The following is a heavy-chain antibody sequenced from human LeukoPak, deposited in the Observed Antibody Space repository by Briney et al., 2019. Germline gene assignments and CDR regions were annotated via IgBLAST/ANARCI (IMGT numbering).Heavy chain of an antibody. CDR3: ARRRDGYSTLDY. Sequence: GGSLRLSCAASGFTFSSYAMRWVRQAPGKGLEWVAVISYDGSNKYYADSVKGRFTISRDNSKNTLYLRMNSLGAEDTAVYYCARRRDGYSTLDYWGQGTLVTVSS. CDR1: GFTFSSYA. CDR2: ISYDGSNK. D-gene: IGHD5-24*01. J-gene: IGHJ4*02. V-gene: IGHV3-30-3*01.